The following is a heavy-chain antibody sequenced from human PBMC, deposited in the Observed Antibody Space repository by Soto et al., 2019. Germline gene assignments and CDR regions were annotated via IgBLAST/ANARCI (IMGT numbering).Heavy chain of an antibody. Sequence: QVQLVESGGGVVQPGRSLRLSCAASGFTFSSYGMHWVRQAPGKGLEWGAVISSGGSNKYYADSVKGRFTISRDNAKNTLYLQMNSVRAEDTVVYYCEKVNYDFWCGYEHYFDYWGQGTLVTVSS. J-gene: IGHJ4*02. CDR2: ISSGGSNK. D-gene: IGHD3-3*01. V-gene: IGHV3-30*18. CDR3: EKVNYDFWCGYEHYFDY. CDR1: GFTFSSYG.